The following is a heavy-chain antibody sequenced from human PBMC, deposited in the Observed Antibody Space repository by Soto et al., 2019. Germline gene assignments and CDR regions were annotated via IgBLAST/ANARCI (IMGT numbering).Heavy chain of an antibody. CDR3: AIVVNYYDSCGPPWYYYYCYGMDV. V-gene: IGHV3-30-3*01. CDR1: GFSFNSEA. D-gene: IGHD3-22*01. J-gene: IGHJ6*02. Sequence: SLRLSFAASGFSFNSEAMHWFRQALGKRLEWVAVISYDGSNKYYADSVKGRFTISRDNSKNTLYLQMNSLRAEDTAVYYGAIVVNYYDSCGPPWYYYYCYGMDVWDQGTMVSVSS. CDR2: ISYDGSNK.